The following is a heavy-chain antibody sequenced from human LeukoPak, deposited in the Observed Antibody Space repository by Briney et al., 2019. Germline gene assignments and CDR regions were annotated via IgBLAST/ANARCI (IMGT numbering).Heavy chain of an antibody. CDR1: GGSISSGSYY. J-gene: IGHJ4*02. V-gene: IGHV4-61*01. Sequence: SETLSLTCTVSGGSISSGSYYWSWIRQPPGKGLEWIGYIYYSGSTNYNPSLKSRVTISVDTSKNQFSLKLSSVTAADTAVYYCARDFGGYGSGSYLAFDYWGQGTLVTVSS. CDR2: IYYSGST. CDR3: ARDFGGYGSGSYLAFDY. D-gene: IGHD3-10*01.